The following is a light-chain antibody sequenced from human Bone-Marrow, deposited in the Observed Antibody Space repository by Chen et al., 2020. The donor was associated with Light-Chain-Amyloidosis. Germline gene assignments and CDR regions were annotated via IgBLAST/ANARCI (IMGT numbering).Light chain of an antibody. CDR3: QSADSSGTYEVI. CDR1: DLPSKY. Sequence: SYELTQPPSVSVSPGQTARITCSGADLPSKYYYWYQQKPGQAPVLVIHRDTERPSGISERFSGSSSGTTATLTISGVQAEDEADYHCQSADSSGTYEVIFGGGTKLTVL. J-gene: IGLJ2*01. V-gene: IGLV3-25*03. CDR2: RDT.